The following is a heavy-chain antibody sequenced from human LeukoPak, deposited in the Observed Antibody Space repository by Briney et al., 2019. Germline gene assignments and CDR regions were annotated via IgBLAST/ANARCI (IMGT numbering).Heavy chain of an antibody. J-gene: IGHJ4*02. CDR1: GGSLSSNNW. V-gene: IGHV4-4*02. CDR2: IYHSGST. D-gene: IGHD4/OR15-4a*01. CDR3: ARDSGYGVDY. Sequence: SETLSLTCTVSGGSLSSNNWWSWVRQPPGKGLEWIGEIYHSGSTNYNPSLKSRVTILVNKSKNQFSLKLSSVTAADTAVYYCARDSGYGVDYWGQGTLVTVSS.